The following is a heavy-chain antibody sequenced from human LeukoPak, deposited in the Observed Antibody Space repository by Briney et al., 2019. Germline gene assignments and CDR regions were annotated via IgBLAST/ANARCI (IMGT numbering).Heavy chain of an antibody. J-gene: IGHJ4*02. CDR2: IRGSGGST. D-gene: IGHD3-22*01. Sequence: GGSLRLSCAASGFTFGSYAMSWVRQAPGKGLEWVSAIRGSGGSTYYADSVTGRFTISRDNSKKTLYLQMNSLRAEDTAVYYCAKINSGYYYSDYWSQGTLVTVSS. CDR1: GFTFGSYA. V-gene: IGHV3-23*01. CDR3: AKINSGYYYSDY.